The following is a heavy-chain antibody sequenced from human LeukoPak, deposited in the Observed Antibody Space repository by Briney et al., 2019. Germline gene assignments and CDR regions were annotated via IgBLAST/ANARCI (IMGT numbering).Heavy chain of an antibody. J-gene: IGHJ3*02. V-gene: IGHV4-61*02. D-gene: IGHD4/OR15-4a*01. CDR1: GGSISSGSYY. Sequence: SETLSLTCTVSGGSISSGSYYWSWIRQPAGKGLEWIGRIYTSGSTYYNPSLKSRVTISVDTSKNQFSLKLSSVTAADTAVYYCARVQGLSDAFDIWGQGTMVTVSS. CDR2: IYTSGST. CDR3: ARVQGLSDAFDI.